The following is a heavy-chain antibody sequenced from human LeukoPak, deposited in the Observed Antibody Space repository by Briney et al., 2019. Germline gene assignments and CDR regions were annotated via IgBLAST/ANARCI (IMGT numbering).Heavy chain of an antibody. V-gene: IGHV1-46*01. J-gene: IGHJ4*02. Sequence: GSVKVSCKASGYTFTNNYMHWVRQAPGQGLEWMGIINPSGDNTWYAQKFQGRVTMTRDMSTSTVYMDLSSLTSEDTAVYYCARGRLNYNSGGYYENPHLDYWGQGTLVTVSS. D-gene: IGHD3-22*01. CDR2: INPSGDNT. CDR3: ARGRLNYNSGGYYENPHLDY. CDR1: GYTFTNNY.